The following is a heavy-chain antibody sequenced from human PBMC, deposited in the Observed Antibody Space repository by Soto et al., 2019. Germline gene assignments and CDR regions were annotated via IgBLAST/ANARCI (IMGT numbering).Heavy chain of an antibody. V-gene: IGHV3-23*01. CDR2: ISGSGGST. J-gene: IGHJ4*02. CDR3: AKFNLYCTNGVCYRYYFDY. Sequence: EVQLLESGGGLVQPGGSLRLSCAASGFTFSSYAMSWVRQAPGKGLEWVSAISGSGGSTYYADSVKGRFTISRDNSKNTLYLQMNSLRAEDTAVYYCAKFNLYCTNGVCYRYYFDYWGQGTLVTVSS. D-gene: IGHD2-8*01. CDR1: GFTFSSYA.